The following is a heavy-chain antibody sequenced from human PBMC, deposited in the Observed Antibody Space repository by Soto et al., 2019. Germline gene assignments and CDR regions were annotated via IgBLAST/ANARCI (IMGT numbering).Heavy chain of an antibody. Sequence: VGRIKSKTDGGTTDYAAPVKGRFTISRDDSKNTLYLQMNSLKTEDTAVYYCTTAPYCTNGVCYAVFFGYWGQGTLVTVSS. V-gene: IGHV3-15*01. D-gene: IGHD2-8*01. CDR2: IKSKTDGGTT. CDR3: TTAPYCTNGVCYAVFFGY. J-gene: IGHJ4*02.